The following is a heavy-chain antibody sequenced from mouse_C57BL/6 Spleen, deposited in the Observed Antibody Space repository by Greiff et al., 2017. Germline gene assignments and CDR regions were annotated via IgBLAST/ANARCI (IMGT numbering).Heavy chain of an antibody. D-gene: IGHD4-1*02. Sequence: DVKLVESGGDLVKPGGSLKLSCAASGFTFSSYGMSWVRQTPDKRLEWVATISSGGSYTYYPDSVKGRFTISRDNAKNTLYLQMSSLKSEDTAMYYCARENPTGPYGYFDVWGTGTTVTVSS. CDR2: ISSGGSYT. V-gene: IGHV5-6*02. CDR3: ARENPTGPYGYFDV. J-gene: IGHJ1*03. CDR1: GFTFSSYG.